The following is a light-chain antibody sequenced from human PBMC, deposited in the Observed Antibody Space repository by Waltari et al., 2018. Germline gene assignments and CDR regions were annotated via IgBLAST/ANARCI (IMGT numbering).Light chain of an antibody. CDR3: CSYAGLGSYV. V-gene: IGLV2-23*02. J-gene: IGLJ1*01. CDR2: DVT. Sequence: QSGLTQPASVSGSPGPSITISCTGTSSDVGNYNLVSWYPQYPGKAPKLLVYDVTRRSSVVSCTFSVCKSGNTTSLTIYGLQSEDEDDYYCCSYAGLGSYVFGTGTKVTVL. CDR1: SSDVGNYNL.